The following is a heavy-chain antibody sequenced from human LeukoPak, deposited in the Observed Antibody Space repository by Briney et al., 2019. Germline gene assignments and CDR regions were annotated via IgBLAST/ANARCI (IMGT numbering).Heavy chain of an antibody. CDR1: AFTFSTYS. CDR2: ISDSSSII. J-gene: IGHJ4*02. CDR3: ARDKDWAFDY. Sequence: GGSLRLTCAASAFTFSTYSMNWVRQASGQALEWFSYISDSSSIILYADSVKGRFTISGDNAKNSLYLQMISLRDEDTAVYYCARDKDWAFDYWGQGMLVTVSS. D-gene: IGHD3/OR15-3a*01. V-gene: IGHV3-48*02.